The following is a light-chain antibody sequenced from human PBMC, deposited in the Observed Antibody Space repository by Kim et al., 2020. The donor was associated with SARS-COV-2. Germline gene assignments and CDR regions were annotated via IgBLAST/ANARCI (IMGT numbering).Light chain of an antibody. V-gene: IGLV3-19*01. Sequence: SSELTQDPAVSVALGQTVRITCQGDSLRSYYATWYQQKPGQAPILVIYGKNNRPSGIPHRFSGSSSGNTASLTLTGTQAGDEADYYCNSRDSNDNVVFGG. CDR1: SLRSYY. CDR3: NSRDSNDNVV. CDR2: GKN. J-gene: IGLJ2*01.